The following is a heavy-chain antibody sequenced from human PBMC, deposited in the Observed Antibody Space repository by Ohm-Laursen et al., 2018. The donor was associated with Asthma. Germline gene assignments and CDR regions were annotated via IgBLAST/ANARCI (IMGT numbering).Heavy chain of an antibody. CDR3: ARTPDDFWDDY. CDR2: ISYDGSNK. J-gene: IGHJ4*02. D-gene: IGHD3-3*01. V-gene: IGHV3-30*03. CDR1: GFTFRSYG. Sequence: SLRLSCTASGFTFRSYGMHWVRQAPGKGLEWVAVISYDGSNKYYADSVKGRFTISRDNSKNTLYLQMNSLRAEDMAVYYCARTPDDFWDDYWGQGTLVTVSS.